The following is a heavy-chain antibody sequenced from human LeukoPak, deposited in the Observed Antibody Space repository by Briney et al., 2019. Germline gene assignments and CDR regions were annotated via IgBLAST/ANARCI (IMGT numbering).Heavy chain of an antibody. V-gene: IGHV3-30*04. CDR2: LSYDGSKQ. J-gene: IGHJ4*02. CDR1: GFTFSNFP. Sequence: QPGRSLRLSCAASGFTFSNFPMLWVRQAPGKGLEGVAVLSYDGSKQLYADSVKGRFTLSRDNSNNTPSLQMDRLRAEDTAVYYCARDKADAYNSLDYWGQGTLVTVSS. D-gene: IGHD5-24*01. CDR3: ARDKADAYNSLDY.